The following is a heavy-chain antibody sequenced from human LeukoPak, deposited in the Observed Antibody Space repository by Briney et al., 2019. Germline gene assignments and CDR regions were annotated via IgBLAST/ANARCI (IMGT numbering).Heavy chain of an antibody. CDR1: GFTFSSYE. Sequence: PGGSLRLSCAASGFTFSSYEMNWVRQAPGKGLEWVSYISSSGSTIYYADSVKGRFTISRDNAKNSLYLQMNSLRAEDTAVYYCASYGAHTASYYYYMDVWGKGTTVTISS. D-gene: IGHD4-17*01. CDR3: ASYGAHTASYYYYMDV. V-gene: IGHV3-48*03. J-gene: IGHJ6*03. CDR2: ISSSGSTI.